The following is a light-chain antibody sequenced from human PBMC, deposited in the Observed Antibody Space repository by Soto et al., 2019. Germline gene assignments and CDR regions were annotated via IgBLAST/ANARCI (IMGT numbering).Light chain of an antibody. CDR3: SSYATSSTGV. Sequence: QYALTQPASASGTPGQSITISCTGTSSDVGGYNYNSWFQQHPGTAPKLMNYDVSNRSSGVSNRFSCSKSGYTASLTICGHQAEDEADYYGSSYATSSTGVFGGGTKVTVL. CDR1: SSDVGGYNY. V-gene: IGLV2-14*01. J-gene: IGLJ3*02. CDR2: DVS.